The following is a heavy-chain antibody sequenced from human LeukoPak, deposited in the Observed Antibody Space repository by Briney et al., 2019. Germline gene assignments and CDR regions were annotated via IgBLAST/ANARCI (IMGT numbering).Heavy chain of an antibody. CDR3: ARDRYYDILTGYYVS. CDR2: IKQDGSEK. Sequence: GGSLRLSCAASGFTFSSYWMSWVRQAPGKGLEWVADIKQDGSEKYYVDSVKGRFTISRDNAKNSLYLQMNSLRAEDTAVYYCARDRYYDILTGYYVSWGQGTLVTVSS. D-gene: IGHD3-9*01. V-gene: IGHV3-7*01. J-gene: IGHJ4*02. CDR1: GFTFSSYW.